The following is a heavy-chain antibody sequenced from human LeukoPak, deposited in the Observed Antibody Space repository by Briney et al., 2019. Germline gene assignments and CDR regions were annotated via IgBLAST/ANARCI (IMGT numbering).Heavy chain of an antibody. V-gene: IGHV4-31*03. D-gene: IGHD2-2*01. Sequence: SQTLPLTCTVSGGSISSGGYYWSWIRQHPGKGLEWIGSIYYSGSTYYNPSLKSRVTISVDTSKNQFSLKLSSVTAADTAVYYCARAGATVLPAAHRRADAFDIWGQGTMVTVSS. CDR3: ARAGATVLPAAHRRADAFDI. CDR2: IYYSGST. J-gene: IGHJ3*02. CDR1: GGSISSGGYY.